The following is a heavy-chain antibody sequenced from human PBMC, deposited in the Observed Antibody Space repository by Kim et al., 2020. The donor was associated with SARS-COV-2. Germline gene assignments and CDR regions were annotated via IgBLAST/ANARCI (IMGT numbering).Heavy chain of an antibody. V-gene: IGHV3-72*01. Sequence: GGSLRLSCAASGFTFSDLYMDWVRQAPGKGLEWVGRTRNKANSYTTEYAATVKGRFTISRDDSKNSLYLQMNSLKTEDTAVYSCARVLTDYGDYVFGYWG. CDR1: GFTFSDLY. D-gene: IGHD4-17*01. CDR2: TRNKANSYTT. CDR3: ARVLTDYGDYVFGY. J-gene: IGHJ4*01.